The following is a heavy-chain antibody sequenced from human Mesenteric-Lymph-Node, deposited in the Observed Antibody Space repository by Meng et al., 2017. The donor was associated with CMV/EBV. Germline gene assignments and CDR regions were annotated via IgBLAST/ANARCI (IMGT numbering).Heavy chain of an antibody. Sequence: SLKISCAASGFTFDDYAMHWVRQAPGKGLEWVSGISWNSGSIGYADSVKGRFTISRDNAKNSLYLQMNSLRAEDTALYYCAKDPGGVGATNSGYFDYWGQGTLVTVSS. CDR3: AKDPGGVGATNSGYFDY. CDR2: ISWNSGSI. CDR1: GFTFDDYA. D-gene: IGHD1-26*01. J-gene: IGHJ4*02. V-gene: IGHV3-9*01.